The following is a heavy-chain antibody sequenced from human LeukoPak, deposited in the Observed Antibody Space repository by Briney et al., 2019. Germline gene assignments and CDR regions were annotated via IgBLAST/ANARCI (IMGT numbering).Heavy chain of an antibody. J-gene: IGHJ4*02. CDR2: ISGSGGST. Sequence: PGGSLRLSCAASGFTFSSYAMSWVRQAPGKGLEWVSGISGSGGSTYYADSVKGRFTISRDNSKNTLYLQMNSLRAEDTAVYSCVRDGDTSGYTNWGQGTLVTVSS. D-gene: IGHD3-22*01. CDR3: VRDGDTSGYTN. CDR1: GFTFSSYA. V-gene: IGHV3-23*01.